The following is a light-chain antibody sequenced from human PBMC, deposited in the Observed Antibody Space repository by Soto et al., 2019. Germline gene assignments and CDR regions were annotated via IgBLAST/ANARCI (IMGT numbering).Light chain of an antibody. J-gene: IGKJ3*01. V-gene: IGKV1-5*03. CDR1: QSISSW. CDR3: KQYNSYPFT. CDR2: KAS. Sequence: DIQMTQSPSTLSASVGDRVTITCRASQSISSWLAWYQQKPGKAPKLLIYKASTLESGVPSRFSGSRSGTELTLTISSLQPDDFATYYCKQYNSYPFTFGPGTKVEIK.